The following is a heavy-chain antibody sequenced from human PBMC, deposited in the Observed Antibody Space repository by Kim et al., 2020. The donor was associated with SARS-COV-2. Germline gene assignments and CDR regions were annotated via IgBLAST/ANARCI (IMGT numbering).Heavy chain of an antibody. V-gene: IGHV4-39*01. Sequence: SETLSLTCTVSGGSISSSSYYWGWIRQPPGKGLEWIGSIYYSGSTYYNPSLKSRVTISVDTSKNQFSLKLSSVTAADTAVYYCARFIVERSGNWFDPWGQGTLVTVSS. D-gene: IGHD1-1*01. CDR1: GGSISSSSYY. CDR3: ARFIVERSGNWFDP. J-gene: IGHJ5*02. CDR2: IYYSGST.